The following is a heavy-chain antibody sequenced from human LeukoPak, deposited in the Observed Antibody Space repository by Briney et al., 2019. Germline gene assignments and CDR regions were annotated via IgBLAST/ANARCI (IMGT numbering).Heavy chain of an antibody. V-gene: IGHV3-7*01. CDR3: VSDRCSYCGSTNCYGCGWFDP. Sequence: GGSLRLSCVVSGFTFSNYWMTWVRQAPGKGLEWVASIKQDGSETYYVDSVEGRFTISRGNTKNSVYLQMDGLRAEDTAVYFCVSDRCSYCGSTNCYGCGWFDPWGQGTLVTVSS. D-gene: IGHD2-2*01. J-gene: IGHJ5*02. CDR2: IKQDGSET. CDR1: GFTFSNYW.